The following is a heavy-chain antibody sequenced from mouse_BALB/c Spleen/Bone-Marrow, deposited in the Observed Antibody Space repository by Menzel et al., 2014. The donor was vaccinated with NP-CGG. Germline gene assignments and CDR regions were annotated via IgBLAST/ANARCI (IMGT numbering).Heavy chain of an antibody. Sequence: EVKLVESGGDLVKPGGSLKLSCAASGFTFSSYGMSWVRQTPDKRLEWVATISSGGSYTYYPDSVKGRFTISRDNAKXTLYLQMSSLKSEDTAMYYCARLGRDYFDYWGQGTTLTVSS. CDR1: GFTFSSYG. CDR3: ARLGRDYFDY. J-gene: IGHJ2*01. CDR2: ISSGGSYT. V-gene: IGHV5-6*01. D-gene: IGHD4-1*01.